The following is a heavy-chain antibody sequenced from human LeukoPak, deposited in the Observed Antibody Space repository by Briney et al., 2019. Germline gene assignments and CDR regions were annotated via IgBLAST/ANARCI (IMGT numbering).Heavy chain of an antibody. CDR3: AKFWHYGSGSYPEYFQH. CDR1: GFTFSSYA. J-gene: IGHJ1*01. CDR2: ISGSGGST. Sequence: GGSLRLSCAASGFTFSSYAMSWFRQAPGKGLEWVSAISGSGGSTYYADSVKGRFTISRDNSKNTLYLQMNSLRAEDTAVYYCAKFWHYGSGSYPEYFQHWGQGTLVTVSS. V-gene: IGHV3-23*01. D-gene: IGHD3-10*01.